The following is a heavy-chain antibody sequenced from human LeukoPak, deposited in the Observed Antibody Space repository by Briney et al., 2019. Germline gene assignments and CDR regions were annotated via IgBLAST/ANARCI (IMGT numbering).Heavy chain of an antibody. CDR2: ISAGSNYI. CDR1: GFTFSDYS. Sequence: PGGSLRLSCAASGFTFSDYSMNWVRQAPGKGLEWVSSISAGSNYIYYGDSVKGRFTISRDNAKNSLYLQMSSLRAEDTAVYYCARDASTRCYLCEVVHWGQGTLVTVSS. CDR3: ARDASTRCYLCEVVH. J-gene: IGHJ4*02. V-gene: IGHV3-21*01. D-gene: IGHD2-2*01.